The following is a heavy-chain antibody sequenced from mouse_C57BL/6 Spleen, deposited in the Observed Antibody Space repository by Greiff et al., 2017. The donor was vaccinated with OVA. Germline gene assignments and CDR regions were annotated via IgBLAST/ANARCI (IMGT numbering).Heavy chain of an antibody. CDR1: GFTFSDYG. J-gene: IGHJ4*01. V-gene: IGHV5-17*01. CDR3: AKPFTTVVPYAMDY. D-gene: IGHD1-1*01. Sequence: EVNVVESGGGLVKPGGSLKLSCAASGFTFSDYGMHWVRQAPEKGLEWVAYISSGSSTIYYADTVKGRFTISRDNAKNTLFLQMTSLRSENTAMYDCAKPFTTVVPYAMDYWGQGTSVTVSS. CDR2: ISSGSSTI.